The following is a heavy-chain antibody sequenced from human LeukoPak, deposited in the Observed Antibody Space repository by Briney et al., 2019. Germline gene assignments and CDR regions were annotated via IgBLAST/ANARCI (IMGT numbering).Heavy chain of an antibody. CDR3: AKPYSSGWYEYYFDY. CDR2: ISGSGGST. D-gene: IGHD6-19*01. CDR1: RFTFSSYW. J-gene: IGHJ4*02. Sequence: GGSLRLSCAAPRFTFSSYWMSWVRQAPGKGLEWVSAISGSGGSTYYADSVKGRFTISRDNSKNTLYLQMNSLRAEDTAVYYCAKPYSSGWYEYYFDYWGQGTLVTVSS. V-gene: IGHV3-23*01.